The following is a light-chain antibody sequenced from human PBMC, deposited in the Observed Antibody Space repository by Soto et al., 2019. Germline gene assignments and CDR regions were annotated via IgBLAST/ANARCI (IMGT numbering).Light chain of an antibody. V-gene: IGKV1-39*01. Sequence: DIQMTQSPSTLSASVGDRVTITCRASQSISSWLAWYQQKPGKAPKLLIYATSSLQNGVPSRFSGSGSGTDFTITISSLQPEDFATYYCHQRYSTPPGTFGQGTKVDIK. CDR3: HQRYSTPPGT. J-gene: IGKJ1*01. CDR2: ATS. CDR1: QSISSW.